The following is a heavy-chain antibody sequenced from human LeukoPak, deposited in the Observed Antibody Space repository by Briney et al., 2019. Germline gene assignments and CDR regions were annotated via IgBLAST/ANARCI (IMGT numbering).Heavy chain of an antibody. Sequence: PSETLSLTRTVSGGSISSGGYYWSWIRQHPGKGLEWIGYIYYSGSTYYNPSLKSRVTISVDTSKNQFSLKLSPVTAADTAVYYCASTDYGGYFDYWGQGTLVTVSS. CDR1: GGSISSGGYY. J-gene: IGHJ4*02. CDR2: IYYSGST. CDR3: ASTDYGGYFDY. D-gene: IGHD4-23*01. V-gene: IGHV4-31*03.